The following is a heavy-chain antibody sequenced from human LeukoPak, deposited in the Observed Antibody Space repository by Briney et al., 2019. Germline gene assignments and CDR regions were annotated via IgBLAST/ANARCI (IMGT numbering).Heavy chain of an antibody. CDR3: ARGAGYFDY. D-gene: IGHD6-19*01. J-gene: IGHJ4*02. CDR2: ISSSSNYI. V-gene: IGHV3-21*01. CDR1: GITLSNYG. Sequence: GGSLRLSCGVSGITLSNYGMTWVRQAPGKGLEWVSSISSSSNYIYYADSVKGRFTISRDNAKNSLYLQMNSLRAEDTAVYYCARGAGYFDYWGQGTLVTVSS.